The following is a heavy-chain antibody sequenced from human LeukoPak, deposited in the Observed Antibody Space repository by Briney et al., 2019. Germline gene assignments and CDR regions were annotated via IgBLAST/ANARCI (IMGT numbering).Heavy chain of an antibody. J-gene: IGHJ4*02. CDR1: GYTFTSYG. CDR3: ARVRAAAGIYYSDY. Sequence: ASVKVSCKASGYTFTSYGISWVRQAPGQGLEWMGWISPHNGDTNYVRNLRGRVTMTTDTSTSTAYMELRSLRCDDTAVYYCARVRAAAGIYYSDYWGQGTLVTVSS. V-gene: IGHV1-18*01. CDR2: ISPHNGDT. D-gene: IGHD6-13*01.